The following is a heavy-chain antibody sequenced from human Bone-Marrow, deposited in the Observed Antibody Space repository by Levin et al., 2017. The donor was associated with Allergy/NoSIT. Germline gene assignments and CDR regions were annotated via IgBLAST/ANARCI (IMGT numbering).Heavy chain of an antibody. J-gene: IGHJ2*01. CDR1: GFTFSDYG. Sequence: GGSLRLSYAASGFTFSDYGMTWVRQAPGKGLEWVSALNGNGGNTYYADSVKGRFTISRDNSQNTLYLQMNSLRAEDTAVYFCAKGGGSGWYQADWYFDLWGRGTLVTVTS. CDR2: LNGNGGNT. V-gene: IGHV3-23*01. D-gene: IGHD6-19*01. CDR3: AKGGGSGWYQADWYFDL.